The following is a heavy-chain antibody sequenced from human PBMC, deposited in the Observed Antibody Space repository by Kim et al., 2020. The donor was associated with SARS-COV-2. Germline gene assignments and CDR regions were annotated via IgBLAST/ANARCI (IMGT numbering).Heavy chain of an antibody. D-gene: IGHD1-1*01. Sequence: GGSLRLSCAGSGYIFSSAWLNWVRQAPGKGLEWIGHIKTKIDGGTADYAAAVKGRFSISRDDSKDTLYLQMSSLKSDDTGVYYCTRQLGDKSYYGMDVWGQGTTVTVSS. CDR2: IKTKIDGGTA. V-gene: IGHV3-15*01. CDR1: GYIFSSAW. J-gene: IGHJ6*02. CDR3: TRQLGDKSYYGMDV.